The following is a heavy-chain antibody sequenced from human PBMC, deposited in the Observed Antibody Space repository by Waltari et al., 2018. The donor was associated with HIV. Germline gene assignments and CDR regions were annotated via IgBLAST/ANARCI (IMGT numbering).Heavy chain of an antibody. J-gene: IGHJ4*02. D-gene: IGHD6-19*01. V-gene: IGHV3-53*01. CDR1: GFNVRSQQ. Sequence: EVQLVESGGGLIQPGGSLSPSCAASGFNVRSQQMSWVRQAPGKGLEWVSVSYSGGSTYYADSVKGRFTISRDNSKNTLYLQMNSLRAEDTAVYYCARALIAVAGTFYFDYWGQGTQVTVSS. CDR3: ARALIAVAGTFYFDY. CDR2: SYSGGST.